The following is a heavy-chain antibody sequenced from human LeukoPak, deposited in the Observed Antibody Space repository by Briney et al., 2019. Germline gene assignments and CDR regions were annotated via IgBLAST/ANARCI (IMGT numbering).Heavy chain of an antibody. CDR3: ARHLSVTPYFDY. V-gene: IGHV4-59*01. D-gene: IGHD4-17*01. CDR1: GGSITSYY. Sequence: PSETLPLTCTVSGGSITSYYWSWIRQPPGKGLEWIGYIYYSGSTKYNPSLKSRVTISVHTSKNQFSLKLTSVTAADTAVYYCARHLSVTPYFDYWGQGSLVTVSS. J-gene: IGHJ4*02. CDR2: IYYSGST.